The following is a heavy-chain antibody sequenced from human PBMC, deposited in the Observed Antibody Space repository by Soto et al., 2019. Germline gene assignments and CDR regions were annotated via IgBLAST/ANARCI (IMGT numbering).Heavy chain of an antibody. J-gene: IGHJ5*02. CDR1: GYTFTRYD. CDR2: MNPNSGNT. CDR3: VRDREYCSGGSCYSWFDP. D-gene: IGHD2-15*01. Sequence: ASVKVSCKASGYTFTRYDINWVRQAPGQGLEWMGWMNPNSGNTGYAQKFQGWVTMTRDTSISTAYMELSRLRSDDTAVYYCVRDREYCSGGSCYSWFDPWGQGTLVTVSS. V-gene: IGHV1-8*01.